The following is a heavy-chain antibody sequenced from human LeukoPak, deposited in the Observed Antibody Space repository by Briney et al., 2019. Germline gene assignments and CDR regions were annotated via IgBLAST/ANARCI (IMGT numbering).Heavy chain of an antibody. D-gene: IGHD3-22*01. CDR3: ARAPNARLLSRYFQH. CDR2: ISTSSSNI. CDR1: GFTFSSYN. Sequence: GGSLRLSCAASGFTFSSYNMNWVRQAPGKGLEWVSSISTSSSNIYYADSVKGRFTISRVNAENSLYLQMNSLRAEDTAVYYCARAPNARLLSRYFQHWGQGPLVTVSS. V-gene: IGHV3-21*01. J-gene: IGHJ1*01.